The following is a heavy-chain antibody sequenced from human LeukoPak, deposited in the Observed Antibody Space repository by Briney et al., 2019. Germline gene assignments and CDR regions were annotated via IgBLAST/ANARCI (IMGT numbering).Heavy chain of an antibody. J-gene: IGHJ6*02. V-gene: IGHV4-61*01. CDR1: GGSVSSGSYY. Sequence: SETLSLTCTVSGGSVSSGSYYWSWIRQPPGKGLEWIGYIYYSGSTNYNPSLKSRVTISVDTSKNQFSLKLSSVTAVDTAVYYCARAGYSSGWYAAYYYYGMDVWGQGTTVTVSS. CDR3: ARAGYSSGWYAAYYYYGMDV. CDR2: IYYSGST. D-gene: IGHD6-19*01.